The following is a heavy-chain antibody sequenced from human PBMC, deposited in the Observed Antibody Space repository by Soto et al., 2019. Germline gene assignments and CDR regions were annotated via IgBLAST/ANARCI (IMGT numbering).Heavy chain of an antibody. J-gene: IGHJ6*02. CDR2: ISYDGSNK. Sequence: QVQLVESGGGVVQPGRSLRLSCAASGFTFSSYAMHWVRQAPGKGLEWVAVISYDGSNKYYADSVKGRFTISRDNSKNTLYLQMNSLRAEDTAVYYCARDRRWLENYYYGMDVWGQGTTVTVSS. V-gene: IGHV3-30-3*01. CDR1: GFTFSSYA. D-gene: IGHD6-19*01. CDR3: ARDRRWLENYYYGMDV.